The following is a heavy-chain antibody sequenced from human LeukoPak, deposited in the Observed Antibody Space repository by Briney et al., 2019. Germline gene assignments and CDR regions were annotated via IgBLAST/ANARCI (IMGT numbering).Heavy chain of an antibody. J-gene: IGHJ6*02. CDR2: IYYSGNT. Sequence: ETLSLTCTVSGGSMSSYYWSWIRQPPGKGLEWIGYIYYSGNTNYNPSLKSRVTISVDTSKNQFSLKLRSVTAADTAVYYCAREVGGRGRGDVWGQGAWGTVSS. CDR3: AREVGGRGRGDV. D-gene: IGHD2-15*01. CDR1: GGSMSSYY. V-gene: IGHV4-59*01.